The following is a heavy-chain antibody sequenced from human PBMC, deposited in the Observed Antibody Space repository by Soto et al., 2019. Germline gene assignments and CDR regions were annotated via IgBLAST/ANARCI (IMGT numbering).Heavy chain of an antibody. CDR2: IIPIFGTP. Sequence: SVKVSCKASGGTFSTYTFSWVRQAPGQGLEWMGRIIPIFGTPYYAQKFQGRVTITADKSTSTVYMELSSLRSDDTAVYFCARGLECRGYCLDKPTWFAPWGQGTLVTVSS. D-gene: IGHD2-15*01. CDR1: GGTFSTYT. CDR3: ARGLECRGYCLDKPTWFAP. V-gene: IGHV1-69*06. J-gene: IGHJ5*02.